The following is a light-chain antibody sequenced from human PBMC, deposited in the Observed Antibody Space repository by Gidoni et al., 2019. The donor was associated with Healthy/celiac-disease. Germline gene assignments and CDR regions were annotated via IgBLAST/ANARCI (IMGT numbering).Light chain of an antibody. CDR2: EHN. J-gene: IGLJ2*01. V-gene: IGLV6-57*03. Sequence: NFMLTQPHSVSASPGKTVTISCTRSSGSIASTYVQWYQQRPGSAPTNVIYEHNQRPSGVPDRFSGSIDRSSNSASLTISGLETEDEADYYCQSYDTANQVFGGGTKLTVL. CDR3: QSYDTANQV. CDR1: SGSIASTY.